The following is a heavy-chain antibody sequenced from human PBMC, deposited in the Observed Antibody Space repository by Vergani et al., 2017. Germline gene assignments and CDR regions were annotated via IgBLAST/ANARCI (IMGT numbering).Heavy chain of an antibody. CDR2: IYHSGST. V-gene: IGHV4-38-2*02. CDR3: ARDVKWAWQGVFDI. J-gene: IGHJ3*02. CDR1: GYSISSGYY. Sequence: QVQLQESGPELVKPSETLSLTCAVSGYSISSGYYWGWIRQPPGKGLEWIGSIYHSGSTYYNPSLKSRVTISVDTAKNQFSLELSSVTAADAAVYYWARDVKWAWQGVFDIWGQGTMVTVSS. D-gene: IGHD1-26*01.